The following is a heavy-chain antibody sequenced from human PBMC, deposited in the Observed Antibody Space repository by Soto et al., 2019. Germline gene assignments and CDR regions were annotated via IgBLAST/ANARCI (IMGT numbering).Heavy chain of an antibody. CDR3: ARDGAHYDFWSGYGYGMDV. CDR1: GFTFSDYY. CDR2: ISSSGSTI. V-gene: IGHV3-11*01. Sequence: QVQLVESGGGLVKPGGSLRLSCAASGFTFSDYYMSWIRQSPGKGLEWVSYISSSGSTIYYADSVKGRFTISRDNGKNSLYLQMNSQRAEDTAVYYCARDGAHYDFWSGYGYGMDVWGQGTTVTVSS. J-gene: IGHJ6*02. D-gene: IGHD3-3*01.